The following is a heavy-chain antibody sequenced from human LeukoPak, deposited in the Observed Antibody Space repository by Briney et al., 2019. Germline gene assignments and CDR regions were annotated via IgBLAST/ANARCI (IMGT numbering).Heavy chain of an antibody. CDR3: ARGAPYYDFWSGSPYYYYGMDV. D-gene: IGHD3-3*01. Sequence: SETLSLTCTVSGGSISSGGYYWSWIRQHPGKGLEWIGYIYYSGSTNYNPSLKSRVTISVDTSKNQFSLKLSSVTAADTAVYYCARGAPYYDFWSGSPYYYYGMDVWGQGTTVTVSS. CDR2: IYYSGST. V-gene: IGHV4-61*08. J-gene: IGHJ6*02. CDR1: GGSISSGGYY.